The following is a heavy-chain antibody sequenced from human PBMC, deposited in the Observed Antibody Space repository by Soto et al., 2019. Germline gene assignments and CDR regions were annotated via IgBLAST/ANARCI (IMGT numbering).Heavy chain of an antibody. Sequence: EVQLLESGGGLVQPWESLRLSCAGPGFTFSSYAMRLVRQAPGKGLEWVSVISGSDDSTYYADSVKGRFTISRDNSKNTLYLQMNSLRAEDTAVYYCAKRSSSSTFDYWGQGTLVTVSS. V-gene: IGHV3-23*01. CDR1: GFTFSSYA. J-gene: IGHJ4*02. CDR3: AKRSSSSTFDY. D-gene: IGHD6-6*01. CDR2: ISGSDDST.